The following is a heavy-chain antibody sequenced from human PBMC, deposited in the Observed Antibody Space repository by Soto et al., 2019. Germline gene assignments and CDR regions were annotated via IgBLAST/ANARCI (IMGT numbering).Heavy chain of an antibody. D-gene: IGHD4-4*01. Sequence: QVQLVQSGAEVKKPGASVKVSCKASGYTFTSYGISWVRQAPGQGLECMGWISAYNGNTNYAQKLQGRVTMTTDTSTSTAYMELRSLRSDDTAVYYCARVIYSNYRESYYYMDVWGKGTTVTVSS. CDR2: ISAYNGNT. J-gene: IGHJ6*03. CDR1: GYTFTSYG. CDR3: ARVIYSNYRESYYYMDV. V-gene: IGHV1-18*01.